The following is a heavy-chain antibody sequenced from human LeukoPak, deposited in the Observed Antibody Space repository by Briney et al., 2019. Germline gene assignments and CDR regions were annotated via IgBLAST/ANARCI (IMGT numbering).Heavy chain of an antibody. CDR3: ARWIVVVPAARRGGYYYYGMDV. CDR2: IIPIFGTA. CDR1: GGTFISYA. J-gene: IGHJ6*02. D-gene: IGHD2-2*01. V-gene: IGHV1-69*13. Sequence: GASVKVSCKASGGTFISYAISWVQQAPGQGLEWMGGIIPIFGTANYAQKFQGRVTITADESTSTAYMELSSLRSEDTAVYYCARWIVVVPAARRGGYYYYGMDVWGQGTTVTVSS.